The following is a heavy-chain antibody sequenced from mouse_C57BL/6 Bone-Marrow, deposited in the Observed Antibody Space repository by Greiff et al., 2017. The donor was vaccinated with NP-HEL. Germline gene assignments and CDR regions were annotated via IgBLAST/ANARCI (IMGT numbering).Heavy chain of an antibody. CDR1: GFTFSSYG. J-gene: IGHJ4*01. D-gene: IGHD2-4*01. Sequence: EVKLVESGGDLVKPGGSLKLSCAASGFTFSSYGMSWVRQTPDKRLEWVATISSGGSYTYYPDSVKGRFTISRDNAKNTLYLQMSSLKSEDTAMYYCARPPLYYDYIYYAMDYWGQGTSVTVSS. CDR2: ISSGGSYT. CDR3: ARPPLYYDYIYYAMDY. V-gene: IGHV5-6*01.